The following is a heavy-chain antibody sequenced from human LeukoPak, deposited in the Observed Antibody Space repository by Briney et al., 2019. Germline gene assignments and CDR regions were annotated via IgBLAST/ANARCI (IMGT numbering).Heavy chain of an antibody. J-gene: IGHJ6*03. CDR3: AKGPITMVRGEGEEDDYYYMDV. D-gene: IGHD3-10*01. CDR1: GFTFSSYG. Sequence: PGRSLRLSCAASGFTFSSYGMHSVRQAPGKWLEWVAFIRYDGSNKYYADSVKGRFTISRDNSKNTLYLQMNSLRAEDTAVYYCAKGPITMVRGEGEEDDYYYMDVWGKGTTVTISS. V-gene: IGHV3-30*02. CDR2: IRYDGSNK.